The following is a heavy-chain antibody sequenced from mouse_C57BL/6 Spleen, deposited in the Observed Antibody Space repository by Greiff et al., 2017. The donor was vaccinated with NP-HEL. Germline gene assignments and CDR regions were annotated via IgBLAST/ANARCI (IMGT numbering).Heavy chain of an antibody. CDR3: ASIDDGYYHGAMDY. J-gene: IGHJ4*01. CDR1: GYAFSSSW. V-gene: IGHV1-82*01. CDR2: IYPGDGDT. D-gene: IGHD2-3*01. Sequence: QVQLQQSGPELVKPGASVKISCKASGYAFSSSWMNWVKQRPGKGLEWIGRIYPGDGDTNYNGKFKGKATLTADKSSSTAYMQLSSLTSEDSAVYFCASIDDGYYHGAMDYWGQGTSVTVSS.